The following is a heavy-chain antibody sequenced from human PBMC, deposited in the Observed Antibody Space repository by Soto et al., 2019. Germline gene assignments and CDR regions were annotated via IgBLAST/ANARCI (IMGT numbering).Heavy chain of an antibody. CDR3: AGHRAAAGRDTFDI. CDR2: IDPTDSYT. CDR1: GYSFPSYW. D-gene: IGHD6-13*01. Sequence: LNISCKGSGYSFPSYWIDWVRQMPGKGLEWMGRIDPTDSYTNYSPSFQGHVTISADKSISTAYLQWSSLKASDTAMYYCAGHRAAAGRDTFDIWGQGTMVTVSS. V-gene: IGHV5-10-1*01. J-gene: IGHJ3*02.